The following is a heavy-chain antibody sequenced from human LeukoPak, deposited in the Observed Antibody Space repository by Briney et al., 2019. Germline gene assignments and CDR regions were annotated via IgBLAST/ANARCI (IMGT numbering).Heavy chain of an antibody. V-gene: IGHV3-15*01. CDR2: IKSITDRGTT. CDR1: GFTFSNAW. Sequence: GGSLRLSCAASGFTFSNAWMSWVRQAPGKGLEWVGRIKSITDRGTTDYAAPVKGRFTISRDDSKNTLYLQMNSLKTEDTAVYYCARSLGAAQWDWGQGTLVTVSS. J-gene: IGHJ4*02. CDR3: ARSLGAAQWD. D-gene: IGHD1-26*01.